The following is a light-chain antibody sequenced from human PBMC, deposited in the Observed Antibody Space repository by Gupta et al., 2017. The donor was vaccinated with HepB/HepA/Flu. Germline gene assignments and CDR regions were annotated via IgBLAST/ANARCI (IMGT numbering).Light chain of an antibody. CDR2: GAS. J-gene: IGKJ4*01. CDR1: QSVSNTY. Sequence: EIVLTQSPDTLSLSPGERATLSCRASQSVSNTYLAWYHQKPGQAPRLLIYGASSRATDIPDRFSGSGFGRDFTLTITRLEPEDFGVYYCQHDGSSQLTFGGGARLEIK. CDR3: QHDGSSQLT. V-gene: IGKV3-20*01.